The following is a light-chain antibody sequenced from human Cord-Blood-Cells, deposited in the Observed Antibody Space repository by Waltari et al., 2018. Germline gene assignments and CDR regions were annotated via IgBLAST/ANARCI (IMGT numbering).Light chain of an antibody. Sequence: SSELTQDPAVSVALGKPVRITCQGDSLRSYYASWYQQKPGQAPVLVIYGKNNRPSGIPDRFSCTSSGNTASLTITGAQAEDEAYYYCNSRDSSGNHYVFGTGTKVTVL. CDR2: GKN. CDR3: NSRDSSGNHYV. J-gene: IGLJ1*01. CDR1: SLRSYY. V-gene: IGLV3-19*01.